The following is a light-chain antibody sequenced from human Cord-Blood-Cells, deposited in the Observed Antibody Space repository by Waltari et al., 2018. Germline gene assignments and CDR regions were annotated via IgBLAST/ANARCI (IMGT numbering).Light chain of an antibody. CDR2: WAS. CDR1: QSVLYSSNNKNY. Sequence: DIVMTQSPYSLAVSLGVRATINCKSSQSVLYSSNNKNYLAWYQQKPGQPPKLLIYWASTRESGVPDRFSGSGSGTDFTLTISSLQAEDVAVYYCQQYYSTPFTFGPGTKVDIK. V-gene: IGKV4-1*01. CDR3: QQYYSTPFT. J-gene: IGKJ3*01.